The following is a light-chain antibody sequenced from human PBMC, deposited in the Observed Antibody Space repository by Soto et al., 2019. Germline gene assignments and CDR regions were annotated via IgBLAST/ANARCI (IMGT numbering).Light chain of an antibody. Sequence: QSALTQPASVSGSPGQSITISCTGTSSDVGGYNYVSWYQQHPGKAPKLMIYDVSNRPSGVSNRFSGSKSGNTASLTISGLQAEDEADYYCSSYTRSSTSYVFGTGTMVTVL. CDR2: DVS. V-gene: IGLV2-14*01. CDR3: SSYTRSSTSYV. CDR1: SSDVGGYNY. J-gene: IGLJ1*01.